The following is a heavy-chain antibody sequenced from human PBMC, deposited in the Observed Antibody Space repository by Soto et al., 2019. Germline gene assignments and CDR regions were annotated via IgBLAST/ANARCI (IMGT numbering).Heavy chain of an antibody. V-gene: IGHV3-23*01. J-gene: IGHJ4*02. CDR1: GLTFSSYA. D-gene: IGHD3-16*02. Sequence: PVGSLRLSCAASGLTFSSYAMSWVRQAPGKGLEWVSAISGSGGDTEYADSVKGRFTVSRDNSRNTLFLQMNSLRADDTAVYYCARDLSEWGQGTQVTVSS. CDR3: ARDLSE. CDR2: ISGSGGDT.